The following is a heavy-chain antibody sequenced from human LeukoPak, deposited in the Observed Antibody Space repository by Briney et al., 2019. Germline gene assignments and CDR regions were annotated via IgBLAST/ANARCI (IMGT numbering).Heavy chain of an antibody. CDR2: ISYHGSNK. CDR1: GFTFSSYA. J-gene: IGHJ4*02. V-gene: IGHV3-30-3*01. Sequence: LAGRSLRLSCAASGFTFSSYAMHWVRQAPGKGLEWVAVISYHGSNKYYADSVKGRFTISRDNSKNTLYLQMNSLRDEDTAVYYCARDKDSGSSNPRSYYFDYWGQGTLVTVSS. CDR3: ARDKDSGSSNPRSYYFDY. D-gene: IGHD1-26*01.